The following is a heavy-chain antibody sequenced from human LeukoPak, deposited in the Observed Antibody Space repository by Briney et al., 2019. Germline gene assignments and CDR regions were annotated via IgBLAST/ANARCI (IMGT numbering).Heavy chain of an antibody. Sequence: GGSLRLSCAASGFTVSSNYMSWVRQAPGKGLEWVSVIYSGGSTYYADSVKGRFTISGDNSKNTLYLQMNSLRAEDTAVYYCARVRTTVTTNWFDPWGQGTLVTVSS. CDR3: ARVRTTVTTNWFDP. CDR1: GFTVSSNY. J-gene: IGHJ5*02. D-gene: IGHD4-11*01. V-gene: IGHV3-66*01. CDR2: IYSGGST.